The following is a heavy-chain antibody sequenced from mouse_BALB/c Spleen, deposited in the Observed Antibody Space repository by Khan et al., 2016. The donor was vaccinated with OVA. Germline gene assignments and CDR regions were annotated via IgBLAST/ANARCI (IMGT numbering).Heavy chain of an antibody. Sequence: EVKLVESGGGLVQPGGSLKLSCAASGFTFSSYAMSWVRQTPEKRLEWVATISSGGNYTYYPDSVKGRFTISRDNAKNTLYTQMSSLRSEDMAMYYCARPPSTTVVATSYWFFDVWGAGTTVTVSS. CDR1: GFTFSSYA. CDR3: ARPPSTTVVATSYWFFDV. CDR2: ISSGGNYT. V-gene: IGHV5-9-3*01. D-gene: IGHD1-1*01. J-gene: IGHJ1*01.